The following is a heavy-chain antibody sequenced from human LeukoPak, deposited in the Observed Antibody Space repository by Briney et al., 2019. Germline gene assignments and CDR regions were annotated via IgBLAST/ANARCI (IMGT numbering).Heavy chain of an antibody. CDR2: IYPGDSDT. D-gene: IGHD5-18*01. V-gene: IGHV5-51*01. J-gene: IGHJ4*02. Sequence: GESLQISSQGSAYSFTNYWIGCARPTPGKGLEWMGFIYPGDSDTTYSPSFQGQVTISADKSISTAYLQWSSLNASDTAMYYCARRGGYNYGYFDYWGQGTRVTVSS. CDR1: AYSFTNYW. CDR3: ARRGGYNYGYFDY.